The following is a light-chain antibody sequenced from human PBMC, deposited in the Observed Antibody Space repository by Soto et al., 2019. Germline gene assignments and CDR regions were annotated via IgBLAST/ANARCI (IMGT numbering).Light chain of an antibody. J-gene: IGKJ5*01. CDR1: QNINNY. Sequence: DIHVTHSPSSLSSSVVGRVTVTCQASQNINNYLNWYQQKPGRAPKLLIYDASNLEAGVPSRFRGSGSGTDFTFTISRLQPEDIATYYCQQYENLPTFGQGTRLEIK. CDR3: QQYENLPT. V-gene: IGKV1-33*01. CDR2: DAS.